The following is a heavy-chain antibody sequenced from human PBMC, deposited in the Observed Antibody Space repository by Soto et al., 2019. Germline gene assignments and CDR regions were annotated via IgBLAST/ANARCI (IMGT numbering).Heavy chain of an antibody. J-gene: IGHJ3*02. CDR3: ERDVGIRYEFEVFDI. CDR1: GFTFSSYA. V-gene: IGHV3-23*01. CDR2: ISGSGGST. Sequence: GGSLRLSCAASGFTFSSYAISCVRQAPGKGLEWVSGISGSGGSTYYVDSVKGRFTISRDNSKNTLYLQMNSLRAEDTAVYYFERDVGIRYEFEVFDIWGKGTLDPGST. D-gene: IGHD1-1*01.